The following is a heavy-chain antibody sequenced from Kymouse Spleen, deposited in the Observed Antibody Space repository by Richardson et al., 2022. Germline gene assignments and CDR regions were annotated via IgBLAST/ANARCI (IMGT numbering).Heavy chain of an antibody. Sequence: EVQLVESGGGLVQPGGSLRLSCAASGFTFSSYWMSWVRQAPGKGLEWVANIKQDGSEKYYVDSVKGRFTISRDNAKNSLYLQMNSLRAEDTAVYYCARGGYNWNLNWFDPWGQGTLVTVSS. CDR1: GFTFSSYW. V-gene: IGHV3-7*01. D-gene: IGHD1-20*01,IGHD1-7*01. CDR3: ARGGYNWNLNWFDP. CDR2: IKQDGSEK. J-gene: IGHJ5*02.